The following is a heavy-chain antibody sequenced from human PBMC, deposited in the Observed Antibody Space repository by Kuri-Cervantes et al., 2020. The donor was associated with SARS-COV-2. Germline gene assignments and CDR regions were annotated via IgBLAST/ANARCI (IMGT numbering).Heavy chain of an antibody. CDR3: ARDCSSTSCYFGSAGDFDY. CDR1: GFTFSSYD. D-gene: IGHD2-2*01. J-gene: IGHJ4*02. CDR2: IGTAGDT. V-gene: IGHV3-13*03. Sequence: GGSLRLSCAACGFTFSSYDMHWVRQATGKGLEWVSAIGTAGDTYYPGSVKGQFTISRENAKNSLYLQMNSLRAGDTAVYYCARDCSSTSCYFGSAGDFDYWGQGTLVTVSS.